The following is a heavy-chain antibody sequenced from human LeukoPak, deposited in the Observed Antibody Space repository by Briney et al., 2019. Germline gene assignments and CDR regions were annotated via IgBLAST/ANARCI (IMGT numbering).Heavy chain of an antibody. D-gene: IGHD1-26*01. CDR1: GFTFSNYA. J-gene: IGHJ4*02. Sequence: GGSLRLSCAASGFTFSNYAMSWVRQAPGKGLEWVSAISGSGGSTYYADSVKGRFTISRDNSKNTLYLQMNTLRAEDTAVYSCAKGASGSYHTPYDYWGQGTLVTVSS. V-gene: IGHV3-23*01. CDR2: ISGSGGST. CDR3: AKGASGSYHTPYDY.